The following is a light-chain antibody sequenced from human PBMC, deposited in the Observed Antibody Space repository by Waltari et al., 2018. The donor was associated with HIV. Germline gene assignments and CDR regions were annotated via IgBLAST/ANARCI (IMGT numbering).Light chain of an antibody. V-gene: IGLV3-19*01. Sequence: SSELTQDPTVSVALGPTVTITCQGDGLRHYYGTWYQQRPGQAPIVVIYGKNNRPSGIPDRFSGSSSGDSTSLTITGAQAEDEADYHCNSRDSSGNHVIFGGGTKLTVL. CDR2: GKN. CDR3: NSRDSSGNHVI. J-gene: IGLJ2*01. CDR1: GLRHYY.